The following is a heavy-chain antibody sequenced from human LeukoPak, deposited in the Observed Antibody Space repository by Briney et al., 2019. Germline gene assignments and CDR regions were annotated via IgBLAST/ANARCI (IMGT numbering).Heavy chain of an antibody. D-gene: IGHD3-9*01. CDR1: GFTFGDYA. Sequence: GGSLRLSFTASGFTFGDYAMSWVRQAPGKGLEWVGFIRSKAYGGTTEYAASVKGIFTISREYSKNIPYLQMNSLKTEDTAVYYCTRDRYFDWSPFDYWGQGTLVTVSS. J-gene: IGHJ4*02. CDR2: IRSKAYGGTT. CDR3: TRDRYFDWSPFDY. V-gene: IGHV3-49*04.